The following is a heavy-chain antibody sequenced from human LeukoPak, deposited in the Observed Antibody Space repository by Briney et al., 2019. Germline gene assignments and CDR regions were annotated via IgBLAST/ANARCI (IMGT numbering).Heavy chain of an antibody. J-gene: IGHJ4*02. CDR3: ARDEDHAAAY. D-gene: IGHD2-15*01. V-gene: IGHV3-7*03. CDR2: INQEGSGK. Sequence: PGGALKVSWAASGFPFFRSWMSWVRQAPGEGLEWVGNINQEGSGKYYVDSVKGRFTISRDNAKNSLYLQMNSLRADDTAVYYCARDEDHAAAYWGQGTLVTISS. CDR1: GFPFFRSW.